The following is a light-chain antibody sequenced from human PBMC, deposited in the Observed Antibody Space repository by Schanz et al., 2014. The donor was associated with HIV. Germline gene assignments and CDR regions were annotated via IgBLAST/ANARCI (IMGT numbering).Light chain of an antibody. CDR3: AAWDDSLNAWV. J-gene: IGLJ3*02. Sequence: QSVLTQLPSASGTPGQRVTISCSGSSSNIGNNTVNWYQQLPGTAPKVLIYSNNQRPSGVPDRFSGSKSGTSASLAISGLKSEDEADYYCAAWDDSLNAWVFGGGTKLTVL. CDR2: SNN. CDR1: SSNIGNNT. V-gene: IGLV1-44*01.